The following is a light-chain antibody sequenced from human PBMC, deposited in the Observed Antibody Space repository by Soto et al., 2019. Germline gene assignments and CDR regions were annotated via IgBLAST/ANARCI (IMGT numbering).Light chain of an antibody. V-gene: IGKV3-15*01. J-gene: IGKJ2*01. CDR1: QSVSSN. CDR3: QQYNNWPPAYT. Sequence: EIVMTQSPATLSVSPGERATLSCRASQSVSSNLAWYQQKPGQAPRLLIYGASTRATGIPARFSGSGSGTEFTLTISSLQSADFAAYYCQQYNNWPPAYTFGQGTTLEIK. CDR2: GAS.